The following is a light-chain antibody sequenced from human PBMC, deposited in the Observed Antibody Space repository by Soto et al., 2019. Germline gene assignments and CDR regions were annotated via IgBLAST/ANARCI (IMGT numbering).Light chain of an antibody. CDR2: DAS. J-gene: IGKJ3*01. Sequence: EIVLTQSPGTLSLSPGDRATLSCRASQSVSSSYLAWYQQKPGQAPRLLIYDASSRATGIPDRFSGSGSGTDFTLTISRLEPEDFAVYYCQQYGSSQFTFGPGTKVDIK. CDR1: QSVSSSY. V-gene: IGKV3-20*01. CDR3: QQYGSSQFT.